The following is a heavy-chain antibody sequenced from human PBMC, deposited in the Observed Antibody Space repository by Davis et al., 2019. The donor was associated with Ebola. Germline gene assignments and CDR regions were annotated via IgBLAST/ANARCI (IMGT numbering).Heavy chain of an antibody. Sequence: PGESLKISCVASGFSFSRYDMNWVRQAPGKGLEWVSYISSGSTTLKYADSVKGRFTISRDNAKNSLYLQMNSLRDEDTAVYYCARSLGDIVLVPAALVPDYWGQGTLVTVSS. V-gene: IGHV3-48*02. D-gene: IGHD2-2*01. CDR3: ARSLGDIVLVPAALVPDY. CDR1: GFSFSRYD. J-gene: IGHJ4*02. CDR2: ISSGSTTL.